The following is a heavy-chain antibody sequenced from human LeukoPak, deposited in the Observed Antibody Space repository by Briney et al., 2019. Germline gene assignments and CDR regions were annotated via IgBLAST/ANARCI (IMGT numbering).Heavy chain of an antibody. CDR1: GYTFTGYY. CDR3: ARGLWFGELLPYCFDY. Sequence: ASVKVSCKASGYTFTGYYMHWVRQAPGQGLEWMGWINPNSGGTNYAQKFQGRVTMTRDTSISTAYMELSRLRSDDTAVYYCARGLWFGELLPYCFDYWGQGTLVTVSS. J-gene: IGHJ4*02. V-gene: IGHV1-2*02. CDR2: INPNSGGT. D-gene: IGHD3-10*01.